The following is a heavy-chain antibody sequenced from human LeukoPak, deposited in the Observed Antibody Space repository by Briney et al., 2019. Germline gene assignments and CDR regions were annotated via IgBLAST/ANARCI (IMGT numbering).Heavy chain of an antibody. CDR1: GFTFDDYA. Sequence: HTGRSLRPSCAASGFTFDDYAMHWVRQAPGKGLEWVSGISWNSGSIGYADSVKGRFTISRDNAKNSLYLQMNSLRAEDTALYYCAKDRQLVPLYYFDYWGQGTLVTVSS. CDR3: AKDRQLVPLYYFDY. J-gene: IGHJ4*02. CDR2: ISWNSGSI. D-gene: IGHD6-6*01. V-gene: IGHV3-9*01.